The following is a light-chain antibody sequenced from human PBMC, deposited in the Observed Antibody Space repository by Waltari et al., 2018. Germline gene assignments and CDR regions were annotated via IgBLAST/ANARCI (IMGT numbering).Light chain of an antibody. CDR2: DAP. CDR1: QSVSSN. V-gene: IGKV3-15*01. CDR3: QQYNTWPH. Sequence: IALTQSPATLSVSPGERATLSCRASQSVSSNLAWYQHKPGQAPRLLIYDAPTRATGIPARFSGSGSGTEFTLTISSLQSEDFAVYYCQQYNTWPHFGPGTKLEI. J-gene: IGKJ2*01.